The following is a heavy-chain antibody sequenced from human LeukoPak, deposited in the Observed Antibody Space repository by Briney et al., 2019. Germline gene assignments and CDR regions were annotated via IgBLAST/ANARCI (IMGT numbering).Heavy chain of an antibody. CDR1: GYTFTSYG. V-gene: IGHV1-18*01. Sequence: ASVKVSCKASGYTFTSYGISWVRQAPGQGLERMGWISAYNGNTNYAQKLQGRVTMTTDTSTSTAYMELRSLRSDDTAVYYCARSDDFWSGTGFDYWGQGTLVTVSS. CDR3: ARSDDFWSGTGFDY. D-gene: IGHD3-3*01. CDR2: ISAYNGNT. J-gene: IGHJ4*02.